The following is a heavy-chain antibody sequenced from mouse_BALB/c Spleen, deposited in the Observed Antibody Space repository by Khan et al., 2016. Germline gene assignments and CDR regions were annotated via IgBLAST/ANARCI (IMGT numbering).Heavy chain of an antibody. V-gene: IGHV3-2*02. J-gene: IGHJ2*01. CDR2: ISYSGST. Sequence: EVQLQESGPGLVKPSQSLSLTCTVTGYSITSDYAWNWIRQFPGNKLEWMGYISYSGSTSYNPSLKSRISITRDTSKHQFFLQLNSVTTEDTATYYCARYHYYIDYWGQGTTLTVSS. CDR1: GYSITSDYA. CDR3: ARYHYYIDY.